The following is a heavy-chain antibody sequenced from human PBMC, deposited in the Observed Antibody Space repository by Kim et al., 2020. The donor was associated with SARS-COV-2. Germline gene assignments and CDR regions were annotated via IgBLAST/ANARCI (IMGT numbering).Heavy chain of an antibody. Sequence: YVKGRFTISRDNSQNTLYLQMNSMRAEDTAVYYCAKVGVVVVAASFDYWGQGTLVTVSS. J-gene: IGHJ4*02. CDR3: AKVGVVVVAASFDY. V-gene: IGHV3-23*01. D-gene: IGHD2-15*01.